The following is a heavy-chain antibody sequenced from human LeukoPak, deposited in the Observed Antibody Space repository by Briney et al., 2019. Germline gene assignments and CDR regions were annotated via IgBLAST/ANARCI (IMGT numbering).Heavy chain of an antibody. V-gene: IGHV4-31*03. Sequence: SATLSLTCTVSGGSISSGGYYWSWIRQHPGKGLEWIGYLYYSGSTYYNPSLKSRVTISVDTYKNQFSLKLSSVTAADTAVYYCAREWQWLRSNTWGQGTLVTVSS. D-gene: IGHD6-19*01. J-gene: IGHJ4*02. CDR3: AREWQWLRSNT. CDR2: LYYSGST. CDR1: GGSISSGGYY.